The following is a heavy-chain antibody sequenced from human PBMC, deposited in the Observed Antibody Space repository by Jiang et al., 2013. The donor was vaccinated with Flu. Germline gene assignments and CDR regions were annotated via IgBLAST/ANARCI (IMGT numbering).Heavy chain of an antibody. Sequence: GLVKPSETLSLTCTVSGGSISSSSYYWGWIRQPPGKGLEWIGSIYYSGSTYYNPSLKSRVTISVDTSKNQFSLKLSSVTAADTAVYYCARSEPGVDTYYDFWSGYPPYNWFDPWGQGTLVTVSS. V-gene: IGHV4-39*01. CDR2: IYYSGST. D-gene: IGHD3-3*01. CDR3: ARSEPGVDTYYDFWSGYPPYNWFDP. J-gene: IGHJ5*02. CDR1: GGSISSSSYY.